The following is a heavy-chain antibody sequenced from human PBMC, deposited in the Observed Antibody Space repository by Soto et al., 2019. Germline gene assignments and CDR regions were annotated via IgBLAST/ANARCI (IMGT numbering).Heavy chain of an antibody. CDR2: IIPIFGTA. CDR1: GSTFSSYA. CDR3: ARGSGRADGFDI. D-gene: IGHD3-10*01. V-gene: IGHV1-69*06. J-gene: IGHJ3*02. Sequence: VQLVQSGAEVKKPGSSVKISCKASGSTFSSYAISWVRQAPGQGLDWMGGIIPIFGTANYAQKFQGRVTITADKSKSTAYMELSSLRSEDTAVYYCARGSGRADGFDIWGQGTMVTVSS.